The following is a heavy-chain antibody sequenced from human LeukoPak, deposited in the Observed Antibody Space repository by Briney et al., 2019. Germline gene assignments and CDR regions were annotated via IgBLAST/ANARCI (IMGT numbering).Heavy chain of an antibody. CDR2: IYYSGST. J-gene: IGHJ4*02. CDR1: GGSISSSSYY. Sequence: SETLSLTCTVSGGSISSSSYYWGWIRQPPGKGLEWIGSIYYSGSTYYNPSLKSRVTISVDTSKNQFSLKLSSVTAADTAVYYCARQDRSGGVLVYDWGQGTLVTVSS. V-gene: IGHV4-39*01. CDR3: ARQDRSGGVLVYD. D-gene: IGHD3-16*02.